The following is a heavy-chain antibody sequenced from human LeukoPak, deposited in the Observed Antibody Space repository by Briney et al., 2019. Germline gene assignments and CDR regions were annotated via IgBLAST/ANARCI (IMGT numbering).Heavy chain of an antibody. CDR2: INWNGGST. CDR1: RFTFDDYG. J-gene: IGHJ4*02. D-gene: IGHD2-15*01. V-gene: IGHV3-20*01. Sequence: GGSLRLSCAASRFTFDDYGMSWVRQAPGKGLGWVSGINWNGGSTGYADSVKGRFTISRDNAKNSLYLQMNSLRAEDTALYHCARDSAVANDYWGQGTLVTVSS. CDR3: ARDSAVANDY.